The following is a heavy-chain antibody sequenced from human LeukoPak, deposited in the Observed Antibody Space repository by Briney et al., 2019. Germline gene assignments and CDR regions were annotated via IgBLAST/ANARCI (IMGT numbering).Heavy chain of an antibody. CDR2: ISGSGGST. J-gene: IGHJ6*02. Sequence: PGGSLRLSCAASGFTFSSYAMSWARQAPGKGLEWVSAISGSGGSTYYADSVKGRFTISRDNSKNTQYLQMNSLRAEDKAVYYCAKDQEYYDFWSGFRGYYYGMDVWGQGTTVTVSS. CDR3: AKDQEYYDFWSGFRGYYYGMDV. V-gene: IGHV3-23*01. D-gene: IGHD3-3*01. CDR1: GFTFSSYA.